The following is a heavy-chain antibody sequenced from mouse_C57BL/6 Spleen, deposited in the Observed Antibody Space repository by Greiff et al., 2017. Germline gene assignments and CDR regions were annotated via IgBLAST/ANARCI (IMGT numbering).Heavy chain of an antibody. V-gene: IGHV5-4*01. D-gene: IGHD4-1*01. CDR3: ARDRLTGIFAY. J-gene: IGHJ3*01. CDR1: GFTFSSYA. CDR2: ISAGGSYT. Sequence: DVMLVESGGGLVKPGGSLKLSCAASGFTFSSYAMSWVRQTPEKRLEWVATISAGGSYTYYPDNVKGRFTISRDNAKNNLYLQMSHLKSEDTAMYYCARDRLTGIFAYWGQGTLVTVSA.